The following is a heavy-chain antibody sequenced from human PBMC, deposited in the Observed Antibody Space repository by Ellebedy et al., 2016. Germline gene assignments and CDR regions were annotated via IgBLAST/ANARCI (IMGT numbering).Heavy chain of an antibody. CDR1: GFTFSSYG. CDR3: AKDGYTAAAGDFDY. J-gene: IGHJ4*02. CDR2: ISYDGSNK. Sequence: GGSLRLXXAASGFTFSSYGMHWVRQAPGKGLEWMTIISYDGSNKYYADSVKGRFTISRDNSKSTLYLQMNSLRAEDTAVYYCAKDGYTAAAGDFDYWGQGTLVTVSS. V-gene: IGHV3-30*18. D-gene: IGHD6-13*01.